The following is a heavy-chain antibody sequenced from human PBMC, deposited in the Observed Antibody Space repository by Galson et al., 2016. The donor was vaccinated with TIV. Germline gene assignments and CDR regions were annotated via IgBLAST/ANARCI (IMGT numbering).Heavy chain of an antibody. CDR2: IYPNDSDT. D-gene: IGHD1-20*01. CDR3: ARGRREAAYNWNQPLDY. J-gene: IGHJ4*02. Sequence: QSGAEVKKPGESLKISCSGSGYRFTSYWIGWVRQMPGKGLEWMGTIYPNDSDTKYSPSFQGPVTISADKSIRTAYLQWSSLKASDTAMYYCARGRREAAYNWNQPLDYWGQGTLVTVSS. V-gene: IGHV5-51*03. CDR1: GYRFTSYW.